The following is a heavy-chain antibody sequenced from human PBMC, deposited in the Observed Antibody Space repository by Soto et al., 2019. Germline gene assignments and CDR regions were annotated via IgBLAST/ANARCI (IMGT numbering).Heavy chain of an antibody. CDR3: ARERWGDCGGGRCREGAFDI. J-gene: IGHJ3*02. CDR2: IIPIFGTA. CDR1: GGTFSSYA. D-gene: IGHD2-15*01. Sequence: SVKVSCKASGGTFSSYAISWVRQAPGQGLEWMGGIIPIFGTANYAQKFQGRVTITADESTSTAYMELSSLRSEDTAVYYCARERWGDCGGGRCREGAFDIWGQGTMVTVSS. V-gene: IGHV1-69*13.